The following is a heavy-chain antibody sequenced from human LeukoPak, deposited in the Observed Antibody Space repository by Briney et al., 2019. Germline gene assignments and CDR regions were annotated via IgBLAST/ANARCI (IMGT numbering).Heavy chain of an antibody. D-gene: IGHD3-3*02. CDR3: AREDRIFGVVVMCAFEI. Sequence: GGSLRLSCAASGFTFDDYGMSWVRQAPVKGLERVSGINWNGGSTGYADSVKGRFTISRDNAKNSLYLQMSSLGAEDTALYSCAREDRIFGVVVMCAFEIRGLGAMGTVSS. CDR1: GFTFDDYG. V-gene: IGHV3-20*04. J-gene: IGHJ3*02. CDR2: INWNGGST.